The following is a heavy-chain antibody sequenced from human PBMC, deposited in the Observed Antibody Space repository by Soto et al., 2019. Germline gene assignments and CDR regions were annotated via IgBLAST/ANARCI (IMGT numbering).Heavy chain of an antibody. D-gene: IGHD5-18*01. CDR3: ARQGGEDTAMIIDY. Sequence: GESLTTSCRSYSYSFTTYWIVYVLQMSGKGLECIGIIHYGDSEARYSPSFQGQVTISADRSINTAYLQWSSLRASDTAMYYCARQGGEDTAMIIDYWGQGTMVTVSS. J-gene: IGHJ4*02. CDR2: IHYGDSEA. CDR1: SYSFTTYW. V-gene: IGHV5-51*01.